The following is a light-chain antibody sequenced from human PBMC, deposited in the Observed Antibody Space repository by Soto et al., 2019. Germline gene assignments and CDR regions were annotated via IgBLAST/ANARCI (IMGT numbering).Light chain of an antibody. CDR3: NSYTSKSTGV. J-gene: IGLJ1*01. V-gene: IGLV2-14*01. CDR1: SSDVGGYNY. CDR2: EVS. Sequence: QSALTQPASVSGSPGQSITISCTGTSSDVGGYNYVSWYQQHPGKAPKLIIYEVSNRPSGVSNRFSGSKSGNTASLTISGLTAEDEADYYCNSYTSKSTGVFGTGTNVTVL.